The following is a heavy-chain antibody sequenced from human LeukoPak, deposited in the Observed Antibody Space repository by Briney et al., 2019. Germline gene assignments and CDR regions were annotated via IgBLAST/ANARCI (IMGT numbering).Heavy chain of an antibody. CDR1: GFTFSSYA. CDR2: IRYDGSDK. CDR3: AKDRCMSTSCRGDFDN. D-gene: IGHD2/OR15-2a*01. Sequence: GGSLRLSCAASGFTFSSYAMHWVRQSPGKGLEWVAFIRYDGSDKRYADSVKGRFTISRDNSKNMLYLQMNSLRNEDTAVYYCAKDRCMSTSCRGDFDNWGQGNLVTVSS. J-gene: IGHJ4*02. V-gene: IGHV3-30*02.